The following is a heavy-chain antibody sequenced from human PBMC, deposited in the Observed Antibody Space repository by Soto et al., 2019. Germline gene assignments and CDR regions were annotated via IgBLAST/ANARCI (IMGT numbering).Heavy chain of an antibody. CDR2: IYPGDSDT. V-gene: IGHV5-51*01. J-gene: IGHJ5*02. D-gene: IGHD2-2*01. CDR3: ARRYSSSTSCYPTWFDT. Sequence: RGSLKISCKGSGYSFTSYWIGWVRQMPGKGLEWMGIIYPGDSDTRYSPSFQGQVTISADKSISTAYLQWSSLKASDTAMYYCARRYSSSTSCYPTWFDTWGQGTLVTVSS. CDR1: GYSFTSYW.